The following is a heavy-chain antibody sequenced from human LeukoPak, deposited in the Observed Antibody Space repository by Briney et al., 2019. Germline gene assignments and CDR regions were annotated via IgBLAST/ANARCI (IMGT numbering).Heavy chain of an antibody. J-gene: IGHJ6*03. CDR2: INTNTGNP. D-gene: IGHD3-3*01. V-gene: IGHV7-4-1*02. CDR3: ASTYTYYDFWSGSETYYYYMDV. CDR1: GYTFTSYA. Sequence: ASVKVSCKASGYTFTSYAMNWVRQAPGQELEWMGWINTNTGNPTYAQGFTGRFVFSLDTSVSTAYLQISSLKAEDTAVYYCASTYTYYDFWSGSETYYYYMDVWGKGTTVTVSS.